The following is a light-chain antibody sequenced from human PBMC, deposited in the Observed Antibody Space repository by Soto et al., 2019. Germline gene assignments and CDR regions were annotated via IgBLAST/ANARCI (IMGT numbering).Light chain of an antibody. Sequence: EIVMTQSPATLSVSPGERATLSCRASQSVSSKLAWYHQKPGQAPRVLIYGASTRATGIPARFSGSGSGTEFPLTISSLQSEDFAVYYCQHYNDWPPTWTFGQGTRVEIK. CDR2: GAS. V-gene: IGKV3-15*01. CDR3: QHYNDWPPTWT. CDR1: QSVSSK. J-gene: IGKJ1*01.